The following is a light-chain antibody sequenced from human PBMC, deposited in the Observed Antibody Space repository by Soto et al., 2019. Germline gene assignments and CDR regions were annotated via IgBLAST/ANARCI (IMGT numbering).Light chain of an antibody. CDR2: TAS. CDR1: QSISTF. Sequence: DIQMTQSPSSLSASVGDRVTITCRASQSISTFLNWYQQKPGKAPNLLIYTASTLHGGVPSRFSGSGSGTNFTLTISSLQPDDFASYYCQQSFTAPWTFCQGTRVEIK. CDR3: QQSFTAPWT. J-gene: IGKJ1*01. V-gene: IGKV1-39*01.